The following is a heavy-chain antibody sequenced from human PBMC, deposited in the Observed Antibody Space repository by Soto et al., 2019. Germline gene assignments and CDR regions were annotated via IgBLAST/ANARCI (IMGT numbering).Heavy chain of an antibody. V-gene: IGHV1-69*13. J-gene: IGHJ4*02. Sequence: SVKVSCKASGGTFSSYAISWVRQAPGQGLEWMGGIIPIFGTANYAQKFQGRVTITADESTSTAYMELSSLRSEDTAVYYCAGVYSSDSYYFDYWGQGTLVTSPQ. D-gene: IGHD6-25*01. CDR3: AGVYSSDSYYFDY. CDR2: IIPIFGTA. CDR1: GGTFSSYA.